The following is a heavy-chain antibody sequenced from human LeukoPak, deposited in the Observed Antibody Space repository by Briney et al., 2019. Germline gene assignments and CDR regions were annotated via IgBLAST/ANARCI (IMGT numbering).Heavy chain of an antibody. CDR1: GGSISSSSYY. CDR2: IYYSGTT. J-gene: IGHJ4*02. CDR3: ARTRGGNFDY. V-gene: IGHV4-39*07. D-gene: IGHD2-15*01. Sequence: PSETLSLTCTVSGGSISSSSYYWGWIRQPPGKGLEWIGSIYYSGTTYYNPSLKSRVIISVDTSKNQFSLKLSSVTAADTAVYYCARTRGGNFDYWGQGTLVTVSS.